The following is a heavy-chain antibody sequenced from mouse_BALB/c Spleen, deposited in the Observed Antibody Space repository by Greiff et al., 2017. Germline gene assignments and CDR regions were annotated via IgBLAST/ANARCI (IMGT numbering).Heavy chain of an antibody. CDR2: ISYSGST. Sequence: VQLKQSGPGLVKPSQSLSLTCTVTGYSITSDYAWNWIRQFPGNKLEWMGYISYSGSTSYNPSLKSRISITRDTSKNQFFLQLNSVTTEDTATYYCARHYYGYAMDYWGQGTSVTVSS. D-gene: IGHD1-2*01. J-gene: IGHJ4*01. CDR3: ARHYYGYAMDY. V-gene: IGHV3-2*02. CDR1: GYSITSDYA.